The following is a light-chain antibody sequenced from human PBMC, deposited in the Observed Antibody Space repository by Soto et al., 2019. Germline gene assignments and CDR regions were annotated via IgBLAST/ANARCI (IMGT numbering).Light chain of an antibody. CDR3: QQRSNWPRT. CDR2: DAS. CDR1: QSVSYY. Sequence: EIVLTQSPATLSLSPGERATLSCRASQSVSYYLAWYQQSPGQAPRLLIYDASNRATGIPARFSGSGSGTDFTLTISSLEPEDFAVYYCQQRSNWPRTFGQGTKVDI. V-gene: IGKV3-11*01. J-gene: IGKJ1*01.